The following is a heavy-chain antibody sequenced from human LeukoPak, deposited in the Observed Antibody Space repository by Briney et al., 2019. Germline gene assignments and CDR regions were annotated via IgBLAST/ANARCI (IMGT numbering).Heavy chain of an antibody. Sequence: ASVKVSCKASGYTFVNYNINWVRQAPGQGLEWMGWISGYNGNTNYAQKFQGRATMTTDTSTSTAYMELRSLRSDDTAIYYCARDRAVGIAADWGQGTLVTVSS. CDR1: GYTFVNYN. D-gene: IGHD6-13*01. CDR2: ISGYNGNT. V-gene: IGHV1-18*01. CDR3: ARDRAVGIAAD. J-gene: IGHJ4*02.